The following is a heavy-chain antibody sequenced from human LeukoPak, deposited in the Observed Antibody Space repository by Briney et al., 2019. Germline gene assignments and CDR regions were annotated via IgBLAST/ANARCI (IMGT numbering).Heavy chain of an antibody. CDR2: IKPEGTDE. CDR3: ARDRGSDTFDY. V-gene: IGHV3-7*04. Sequence: GGSLRLSCAVSGITFSTYWMTWVSQAPGKGLEWVANIKPEGTDENYADFVRGRFSISRDNAKSSLYLRMNSLRAEDTAVYYCARDRGSDTFDYWGQGTQVTVSS. D-gene: IGHD5-12*01. J-gene: IGHJ4*02. CDR1: GITFSTYW.